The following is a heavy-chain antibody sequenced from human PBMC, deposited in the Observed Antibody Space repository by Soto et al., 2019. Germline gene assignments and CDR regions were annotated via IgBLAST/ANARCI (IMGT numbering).Heavy chain of an antibody. V-gene: IGHV1-2*02. CDR2: INPHSGGT. D-gene: IGHD2-2*01. CDR1: GSTSTANS. Sequence: QVQLVQSGAEVKKPGPQVKSSCKISGSTSTANSIYWGRQAPGQGLEWMGWINPHSGGTDSSQKFQGRVTMTRDTSISTAYMELSRLRSDDTAVYYCAGTSCSSTTCPTTYWGQGTLVTVSS. CDR3: AGTSCSSTTCPTTY. J-gene: IGHJ4*02.